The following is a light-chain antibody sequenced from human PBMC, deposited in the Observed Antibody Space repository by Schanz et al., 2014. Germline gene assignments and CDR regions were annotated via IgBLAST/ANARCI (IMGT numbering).Light chain of an antibody. CDR1: SSDIGGRAY. V-gene: IGLV2-23*02. J-gene: IGLJ3*02. Sequence: QSALTQPASVSGSPGQSITISCTGTSSDIGGRAYVSWYQQRPGKAPQLILYDVNSRPSGVSNRFSGSRSGSTASLTISGLQAEDEADYYCCSYADSSTWVFGGGTKLTVL. CDR2: DVN. CDR3: CSYADSSTWV.